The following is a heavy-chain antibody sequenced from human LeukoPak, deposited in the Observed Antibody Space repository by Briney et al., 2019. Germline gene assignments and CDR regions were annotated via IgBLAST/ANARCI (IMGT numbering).Heavy chain of an antibody. Sequence: GGSLRLSCAASGFTFSSYWMNWVRQAPGEGLEWVANIKQDGNEKYYVDSVKGRFTISRDNAKNSLYLQMNSLRAEDTAVYYCARELLGHGYNSGDFDYWGQGTLVTVSS. CDR2: IKQDGNEK. CDR3: ARELLGHGYNSGDFDY. D-gene: IGHD5-24*01. J-gene: IGHJ4*02. V-gene: IGHV3-7*01. CDR1: GFTFSSYW.